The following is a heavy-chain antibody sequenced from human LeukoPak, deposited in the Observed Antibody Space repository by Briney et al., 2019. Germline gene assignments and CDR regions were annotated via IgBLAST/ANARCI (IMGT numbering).Heavy chain of an antibody. V-gene: IGHV4-34*01. D-gene: IGHD2-21*02. CDR3: ARGGFSCGGDCYVDY. CDR2: INHSGST. J-gene: IGHJ4*01. CDR1: GRSFSPYY. Sequence: SETLSLTCAVYGRSFSPYYWSWIRQPPGKGLAWIGEINHSGSTNYNPSLKSRVTISVDTSKNQFSLRLSSVTAADTAVYYCARGGFSCGGDCYVDYWGHGTLVTVFS.